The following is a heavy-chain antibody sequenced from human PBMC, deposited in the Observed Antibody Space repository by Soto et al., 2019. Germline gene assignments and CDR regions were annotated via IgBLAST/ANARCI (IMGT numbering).Heavy chain of an antibody. CDR3: AREHNEYSSSYYFDY. Sequence: GGSLRLSCVASGFTFSSYGMHWVRQAPGKGLEWVAVIWYDGSNKYYADSVKGRFTISRDNSKNTLYLQMNSLRAEDTAVYYCAREHNEYSSSYYFDYWGQGTLVTVSS. CDR2: IWYDGSNK. V-gene: IGHV3-33*08. CDR1: GFTFSSYG. J-gene: IGHJ4*02. D-gene: IGHD6-6*01.